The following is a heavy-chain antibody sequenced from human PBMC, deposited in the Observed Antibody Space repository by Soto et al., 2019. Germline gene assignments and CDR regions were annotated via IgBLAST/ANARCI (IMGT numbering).Heavy chain of an antibody. J-gene: IGHJ4*02. CDR3: ARGSGRVAVAGTGIDY. V-gene: IGHV1-2*04. CDR1: GYTFTSYY. D-gene: IGHD6-19*01. CDR2: INPNSGGT. Sequence: ASVKVSCKASGYTFTSYYIQWVRQAPGQGLEWMGIINPNSGGTNYAQKFQGWVTMTRDTSISTAYMELSRLRSDDTAVYYCARGSGRVAVAGTGIDYWGQGTLVTVSS.